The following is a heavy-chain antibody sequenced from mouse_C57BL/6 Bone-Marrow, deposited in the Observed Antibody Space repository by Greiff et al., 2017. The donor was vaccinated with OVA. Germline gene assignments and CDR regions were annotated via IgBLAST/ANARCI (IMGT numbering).Heavy chain of an antibody. J-gene: IGHJ4*01. CDR3: TRGYSNYYAMDY. V-gene: IGHV1-15*01. D-gene: IGHD2-5*01. Sequence: VQLQQSGAELVRPGASVTLSCKASGYTFTDYEMHWVKQTPVHGLEWIGAIDPETGGPAYNQKFKGKAILTAAKSSSTAYMELRSLTSEGSAVYYCTRGYSNYYAMDYWGQGTSVTVSS. CDR2: IDPETGGP. CDR1: GYTFTDYE.